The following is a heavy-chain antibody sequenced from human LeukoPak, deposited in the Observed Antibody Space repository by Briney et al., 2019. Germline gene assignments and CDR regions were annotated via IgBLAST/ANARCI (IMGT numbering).Heavy chain of an antibody. V-gene: IGHV6-1*01. CDR1: GDSVSINSAA. D-gene: IGHD6-19*01. J-gene: IGHJ4*02. CDR2: TYQRSKWYN. CDR3: ARSPSPYSSGWYFDY. Sequence: SQTLSLTCAISGDSVSINSAAGNWIRQSPSRGREWLGRTYQRSKWYNDYAVSVKSRITINPDVSKNQFSLQLNSVTPEDTAVYYCARSPSPYSSGWYFDYWGQGPLVTVSS.